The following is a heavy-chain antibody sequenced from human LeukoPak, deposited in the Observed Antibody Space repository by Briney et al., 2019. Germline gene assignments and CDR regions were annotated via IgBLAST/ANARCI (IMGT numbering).Heavy chain of an antibody. D-gene: IGHD3-10*01. J-gene: IGHJ3*02. CDR3: ARGNLVRGYLDDFDI. Sequence: SSQTLSLTCSVSGGSITSGSYYWSWIRQPAGKGLEWIGRIYTGGTTNYNPSLQSRVTISVGTSKNQFSLKLSSVTAADTAVYYCARGNLVRGYLDDFDIWGQGTMVTVSS. CDR2: IYTGGTT. CDR1: GGSITSGSYY. V-gene: IGHV4-61*02.